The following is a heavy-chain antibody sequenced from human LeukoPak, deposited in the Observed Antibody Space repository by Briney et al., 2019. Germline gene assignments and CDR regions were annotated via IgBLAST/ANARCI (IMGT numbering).Heavy chain of an antibody. V-gene: IGHV1-18*01. J-gene: IGHJ4*02. CDR1: GYTFTSYG. CDR2: ISAYNGNT. Sequence: ASVKVSRKASGYTFTSYGISWVRQAPGQGLEWMGRISAYNGNTNYAQKLQGRVTMTTDTSTSTAYMELRSLRSDDTAVYYCARSLDIVLMVYAVDYWGQGTLVTVSS. D-gene: IGHD2-8*01. CDR3: ARSLDIVLMVYAVDY.